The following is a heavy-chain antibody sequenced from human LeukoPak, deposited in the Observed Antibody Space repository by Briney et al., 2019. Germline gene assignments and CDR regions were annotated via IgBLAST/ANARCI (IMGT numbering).Heavy chain of an antibody. Sequence: GGSLRLSCAASGFTFSSYSMNWVRQAPGKGLKCVSSISSSSSYLYYADSVKGRFTISRDNAKNSLYLQMNSLRAEDTAVYYCARDNAYDYYYYGMDVWGKGTTVTVSS. CDR2: ISSSSSYL. J-gene: IGHJ6*04. CDR1: GFTFSSYS. D-gene: IGHD5-12*01. V-gene: IGHV3-21*01. CDR3: ARDNAYDYYYYGMDV.